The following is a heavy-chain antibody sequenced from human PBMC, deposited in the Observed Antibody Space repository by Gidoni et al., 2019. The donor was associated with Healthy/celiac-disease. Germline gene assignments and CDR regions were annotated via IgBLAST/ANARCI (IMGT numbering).Heavy chain of an antibody. CDR3: TPYSSGWSFDY. Sequence: EVQLVESGGGLVKPGGSLRLSCAASGFTFSNAWMSWVRQAPGKGLEWVGRIKSKTDGGTTDYAAPVKGRFTISRDDSKNTLYLQMNSLKTEDTAVYYCTPYSSGWSFDYWGQGTLVTVSS. D-gene: IGHD6-19*01. CDR2: IKSKTDGGTT. V-gene: IGHV3-15*01. J-gene: IGHJ4*02. CDR1: GFTFSNAW.